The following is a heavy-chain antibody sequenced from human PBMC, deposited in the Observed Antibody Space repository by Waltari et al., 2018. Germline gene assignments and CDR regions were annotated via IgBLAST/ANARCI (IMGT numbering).Heavy chain of an antibody. CDR1: GDSITSGPFY. Sequence: QVQLQESGPGLVQPSQTLSLTCTVSGDSITSGPFYWSWLRQFPGKGLEWVGYIFYTGTTHYNPSLKSRLSMSVDPSKKQFSLRVNSVTAADTAVYYCARIAAGEQWLFTFDPWGHGTLVTVSS. V-gene: IGHV4-31*03. CDR2: IFYTGTT. J-gene: IGHJ5*02. D-gene: IGHD6-19*01. CDR3: ARIAAGEQWLFTFDP.